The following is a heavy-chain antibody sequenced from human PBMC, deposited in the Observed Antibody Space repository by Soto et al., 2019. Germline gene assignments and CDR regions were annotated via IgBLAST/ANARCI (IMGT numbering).Heavy chain of an antibody. CDR3: ANMEYGDYGTGAFDI. V-gene: IGHV3-7*01. CDR2: IKQDGSEK. D-gene: IGHD4-17*01. CDR1: GFSFSSYW. J-gene: IGHJ3*02. Sequence: EVQLVESGGGLVQRGGSLRLSCAASGFSFSSYWMSWVRQAPGKGPEWVANIKQDGSEKYYVDSVKGRLTISRDNAKNSLYLQMNSQRVEDMDVYYCANMEYGDYGTGAFDIWGQGTRVTVSS.